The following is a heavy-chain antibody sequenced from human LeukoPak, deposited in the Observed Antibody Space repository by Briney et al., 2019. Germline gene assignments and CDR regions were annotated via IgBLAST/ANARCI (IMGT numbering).Heavy chain of an antibody. Sequence: SETLYLTCAVYGGSFSGHYWSWIHQPPGKGLEWIGEISHSGSTKYNPSLKSRVAILVDTSKNQFSLNLNSVTAADTAVYYCAREPDGIRFDPWGQGTLVAVSS. D-gene: IGHD1-14*01. CDR2: ISHSGST. V-gene: IGHV4-34*01. CDR3: AREPDGIRFDP. J-gene: IGHJ5*02. CDR1: GGSFSGHY.